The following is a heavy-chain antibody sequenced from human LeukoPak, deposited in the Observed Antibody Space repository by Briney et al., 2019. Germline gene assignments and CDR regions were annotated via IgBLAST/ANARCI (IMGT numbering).Heavy chain of an antibody. J-gene: IGHJ5*02. V-gene: IGHV4-59*08. Sequence: SETLSLTCTVSGGSISSYYWSWNRQPPGKGLEWIGYIYYSGSTNYNPSLKSRVTISVDTSKNQFSLKLSSVTAADTAVYYCARQGIAAAGNWFDPWGQGTLVTVSS. CDR3: ARQGIAAAGNWFDP. CDR1: GGSISSYY. D-gene: IGHD6-13*01. CDR2: IYYSGST.